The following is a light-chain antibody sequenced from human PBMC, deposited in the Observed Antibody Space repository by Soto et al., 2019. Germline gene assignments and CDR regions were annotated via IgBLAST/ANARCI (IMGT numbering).Light chain of an antibody. Sequence: SALTQPDSVSGSPGQSITISCTGTSSDVGGYNYVSWYQQHPGKAPKVVIYDVSNRPSGVSNRFSGSKSGNTASLTISGLQAEDEADYYCTSYTSSSTRVFGGGTKLTVL. CDR2: DVS. CDR3: TSYTSSSTRV. V-gene: IGLV2-14*01. J-gene: IGLJ2*01. CDR1: SSDVGGYNY.